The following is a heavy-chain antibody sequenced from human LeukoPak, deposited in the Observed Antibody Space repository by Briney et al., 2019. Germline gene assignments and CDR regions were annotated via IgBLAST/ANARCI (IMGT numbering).Heavy chain of an antibody. CDR3: ARGREAISGTMWFDS. Sequence: GASVKVSCKASTNIFSTYGVNWLRQAPGQGPEWLGRISAYNGNTHYAQRVQGRVTMTTDTSTNTAYMELRGLRSDDTAVYYCARGREAISGTMWFDSWGQGTLVTVSS. V-gene: IGHV1-18*01. CDR2: ISAYNGNT. CDR1: TNIFSTYG. J-gene: IGHJ5*01. D-gene: IGHD3-10*01.